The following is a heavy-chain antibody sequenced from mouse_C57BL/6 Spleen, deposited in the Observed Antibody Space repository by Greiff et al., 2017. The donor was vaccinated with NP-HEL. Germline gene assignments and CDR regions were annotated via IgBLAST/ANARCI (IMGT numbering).Heavy chain of an antibody. Sequence: EVQLQQSGPELVKPGASVKIPCKASGYTFTDYNMDWVKQSHGKSLEWIGDINPNNGGTIYNQKFKGKATLTVDKSSSTAYMELRSLTSEDTAVYDCARYSLYYYAMDYGGQGTSVTVSS. CDR1: GYTFTDYN. D-gene: IGHD1-1*01. V-gene: IGHV1-18*01. CDR3: ARYSLYYYAMDY. CDR2: INPNNGGT. J-gene: IGHJ4*01.